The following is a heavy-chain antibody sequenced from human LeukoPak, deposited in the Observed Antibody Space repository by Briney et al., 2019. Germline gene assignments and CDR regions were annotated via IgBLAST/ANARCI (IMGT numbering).Heavy chain of an antibody. J-gene: IGHJ4*02. CDR1: GGSISSYY. V-gene: IGHV4-59*01. D-gene: IGHD2-8*01. CDR3: ASTTKGFFGY. CDR2: IYYSGST. Sequence: SETLSLTCTVSGGSISSYYWSWIRQPPGKGLEWIGYIYYSGSTNYNPSLKSRVTISVDTSKNQFSLELSSVTAADTAVYYCASTTKGFFGYWGQGTLVTVSS.